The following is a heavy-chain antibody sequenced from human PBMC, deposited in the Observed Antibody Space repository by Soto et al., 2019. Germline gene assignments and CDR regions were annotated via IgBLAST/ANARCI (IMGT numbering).Heavy chain of an antibody. CDR3: ARAYDYSSTWFDP. J-gene: IGHJ5*02. V-gene: IGHV4-4*02. Sequence: QVQLQESGPGLVKPSGTLSLTCAVSGGSISSTNWWSWVRQPPGKGLEWIGEIYHSGNTNYNPSLKSRVTISVDKSKNQVSLKLSSVTAADTAVYYCARAYDYSSTWFDPWGQGTLVTVSS. CDR2: IYHSGNT. CDR1: GGSISSTNW. D-gene: IGHD4-4*01.